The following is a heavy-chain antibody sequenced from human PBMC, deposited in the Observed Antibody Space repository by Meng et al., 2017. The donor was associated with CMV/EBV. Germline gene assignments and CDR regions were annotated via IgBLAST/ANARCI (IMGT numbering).Heavy chain of an antibody. D-gene: IGHD4-23*01. CDR2: IYYSGST. CDR1: GGSVSSGSYY. V-gene: IGHV4-61*01. CDR3: ARGRLGYGGNSEDWFDP. Sequence: GSLRLSCTVSGGSVSSGSYYWSWIRQPPGKGLEWNGYIYYSGSTNYNPSLKSRVTISVDTSKNQFSLKLSSVTAADTAVYYCARGRLGYGGNSEDWFDPWGQGTLVTVSS. J-gene: IGHJ5*02.